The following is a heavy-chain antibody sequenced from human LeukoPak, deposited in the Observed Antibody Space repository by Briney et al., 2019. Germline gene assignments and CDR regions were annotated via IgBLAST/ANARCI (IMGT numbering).Heavy chain of an antibody. CDR2: ISGSSSYI. CDR1: GFTFSSYS. D-gene: IGHD3-10*02. Sequence: GGSLRLSCAASGFTFSSYSMNWVRQAPGKGLEWVSFISGSSSYIYYADSVKGRFTISRDNAKNSLYLQMNSLRAEDTAVYYCAELGITMIGGVWGKGTTVTISS. J-gene: IGHJ6*04. CDR3: AELGITMIGGV. V-gene: IGHV3-21*01.